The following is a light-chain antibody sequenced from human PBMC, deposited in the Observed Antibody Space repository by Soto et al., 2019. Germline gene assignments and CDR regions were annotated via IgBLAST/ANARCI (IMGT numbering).Light chain of an antibody. CDR2: DVS. V-gene: IGLV2-14*01. J-gene: IGLJ1*01. CDR3: SSYASSSTLD. CDR1: SSDVGGYNY. Sequence: QSVLTQPASVSGSPGQSSSLSCTGTSSDVGGYNYVSWYQQHPGKAPKLMIYDVSNRPSGVSNRFSGSKSGNTASLTISGLQAEDEADYYCSSYASSSTLDFGTGTKVT.